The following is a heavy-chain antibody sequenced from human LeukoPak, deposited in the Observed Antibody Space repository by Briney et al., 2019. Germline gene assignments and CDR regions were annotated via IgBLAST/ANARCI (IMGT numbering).Heavy chain of an antibody. Sequence: TSETLSLTCTVSGGSISSSSYYWGWIRQPPGKGLEWFGSLYYTGSIYHNPSLKSRVTISVDTSKNQFSLKLSSVTAADTAVYYCAREILGYGEDVDYWGQGTLVTVSS. CDR2: LYYTGSI. D-gene: IGHD4-17*01. CDR3: AREILGYGEDVDY. CDR1: GGSISSSSYY. J-gene: IGHJ4*02. V-gene: IGHV4-39*07.